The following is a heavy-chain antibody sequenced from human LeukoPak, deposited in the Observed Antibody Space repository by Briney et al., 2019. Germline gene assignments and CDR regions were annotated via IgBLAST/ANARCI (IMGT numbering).Heavy chain of an antibody. Sequence: GGSLRLSCAVSGFTFSDYYMSWIRQAPGKGLEWVSYISSGGSTISHADSVKGRFTISRDNAENSLYLQMNSLRAEDTAVYYCARRAAAARCFDYWGQGTLVTVSS. V-gene: IGHV3-11*01. D-gene: IGHD6-13*01. CDR2: ISSGGSTI. J-gene: IGHJ4*02. CDR1: GFTFSDYY. CDR3: ARRAAAARCFDY.